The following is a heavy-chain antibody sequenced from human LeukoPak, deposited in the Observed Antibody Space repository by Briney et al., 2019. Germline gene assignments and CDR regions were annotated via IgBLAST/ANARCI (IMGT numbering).Heavy chain of an antibody. CDR1: GFTFDDYG. Sequence: GGSLRLSCAASGFTFDDYGMSWVRQAPGKGLEWVSGINWNGGSTGYADSVKGRFTISRDNAKNSLDLQMNSLRAEDTALYYCARDRGHAPPDYWGQGTLVTVSS. D-gene: IGHD3-10*01. J-gene: IGHJ4*02. CDR2: INWNGGST. CDR3: ARDRGHAPPDY. V-gene: IGHV3-20*04.